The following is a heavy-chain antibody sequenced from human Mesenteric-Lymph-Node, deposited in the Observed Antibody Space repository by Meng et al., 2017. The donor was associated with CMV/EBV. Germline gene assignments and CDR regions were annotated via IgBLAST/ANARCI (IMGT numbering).Heavy chain of an antibody. CDR3: ARANKPRYCSSTSCYSDDYYGVDV. D-gene: IGHD2-2*02. V-gene: IGHV3-53*01. Sequence: GESLKISCAASGFTVSSNYMSWVRQAPGKGLEWVSVVYSGGSTYYADSVKGLFTISRDNSKNTLYLQMNSLRAEDTAVYYCARANKPRYCSSTSCYSDDYYGVDVWGQGTTVTVSS. CDR1: GFTVSSNY. J-gene: IGHJ6*02. CDR2: VYSGGST.